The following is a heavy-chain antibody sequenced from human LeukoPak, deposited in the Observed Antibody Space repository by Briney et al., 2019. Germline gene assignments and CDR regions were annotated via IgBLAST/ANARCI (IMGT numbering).Heavy chain of an antibody. D-gene: IGHD5-12*01. J-gene: IGHJ4*02. Sequence: SETLSLTCTVSGGSISSYYWSWLRQPPWKGLEWIGYTYYSGSTNYNPSLKSRVTISVDTSKNQFSLMLSSVTAADAAVYYCARGVIVATSGSLAETFDYWGQGALVTVSS. V-gene: IGHV4-59*01. CDR3: ARGVIVATSGSLAETFDY. CDR1: GGSISSYY. CDR2: TYYSGST.